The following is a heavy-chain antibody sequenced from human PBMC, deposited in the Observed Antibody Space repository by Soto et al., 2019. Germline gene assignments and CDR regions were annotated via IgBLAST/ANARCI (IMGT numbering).Heavy chain of an antibody. D-gene: IGHD2-21*01. CDR3: ATERGPTYYFDY. CDR1: GFTVSSKY. Sequence: GVSLRLSCAASGFTVSSKYMSWVRQAPGKGLEWVSVIYSDGSTYYADSVKGRFTISRDNSKNTLYLQMNSLRAEDTAVYYCATERGPTYYFDYWGQGTLVTVSS. V-gene: IGHV3-53*01. J-gene: IGHJ4*02. CDR2: IYSDGST.